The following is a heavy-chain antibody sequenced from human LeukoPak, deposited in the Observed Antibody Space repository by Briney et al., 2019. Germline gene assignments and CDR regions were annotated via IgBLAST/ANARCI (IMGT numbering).Heavy chain of an antibody. J-gene: IGHJ5*02. CDR2: ISSSGSTI. D-gene: IGHD2-15*01. CDR3: ASPLSYCSGGSCYGFDP. CDR1: GFTFSDYY. V-gene: IGHV3-11*01. Sequence: PGGSLRLSCAASGFTFSDYYMSWIRQAPGKGLEWVSYISSSGSTIYYADSVKGRFTISRDNGKNSLYLQMNSLRAEDPDVYYCASPLSYCSGGSCYGFDPWGQGPLVTVSS.